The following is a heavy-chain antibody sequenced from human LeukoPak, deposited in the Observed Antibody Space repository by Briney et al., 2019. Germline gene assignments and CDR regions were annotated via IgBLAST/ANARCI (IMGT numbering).Heavy chain of an antibody. V-gene: IGHV3-30-3*02. CDR1: GFTFNNYA. CDR2: ISYDGSNK. Sequence: GGSLRLSCAASGFTFNNYALHWVRQAPGKGLEWVAVISYDGSNKNYADSVKGRFTISRDNSKNTLYLQMNSLRAEDTAVYYCAKKKRGYSYGSEYYGMDVWGQGTTVTVSS. J-gene: IGHJ6*02. D-gene: IGHD5-18*01. CDR3: AKKKRGYSYGSEYYGMDV.